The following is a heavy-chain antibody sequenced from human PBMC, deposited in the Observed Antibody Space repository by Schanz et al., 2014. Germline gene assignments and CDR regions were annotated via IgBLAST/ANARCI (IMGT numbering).Heavy chain of an antibody. CDR1: GGSFSAYH. CDR2: ISHDGTT. Sequence: QVQLQQWGAGLLKPSETLSLICVINGGSFSAYHWSWLRQSPGKGPEWIGEISHDGTTNYNPSLKSRVTISGDTSKNQFSLALTSVTAADTAVYYCASRRRMGISMVRGIVKGWFDPWGQGTLVIVSS. CDR3: ASRRRMGISMVRGIVKGWFDP. D-gene: IGHD3-10*01. J-gene: IGHJ5*02. V-gene: IGHV4-34*02.